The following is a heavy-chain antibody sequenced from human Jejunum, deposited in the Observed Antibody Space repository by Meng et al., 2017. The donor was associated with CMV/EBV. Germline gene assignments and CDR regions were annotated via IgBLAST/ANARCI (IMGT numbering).Heavy chain of an antibody. CDR3: ARDSTGSSYVGYYYYGLDV. CDR1: SGYE. J-gene: IGHJ6*02. V-gene: IGHV3-48*03. CDR2: ISKSGSTI. Sequence: SGYEMNWVRHAPGKGLEWVSYISKSGSTIFYADSVKGRFTISRDNARKTLYLQMDSLRAEDTAIYYCARDSTGSSYVGYYYYGLDVWGQGTTVTVSS. D-gene: IGHD3-16*01.